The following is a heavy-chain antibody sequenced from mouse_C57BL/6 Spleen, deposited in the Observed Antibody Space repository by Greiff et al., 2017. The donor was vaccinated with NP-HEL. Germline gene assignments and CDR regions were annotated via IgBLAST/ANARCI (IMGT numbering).Heavy chain of an antibody. V-gene: IGHV1-80*01. CDR1: GYAFSSYW. D-gene: IGHD1-1*01. CDR2: IYPGDGDT. Sequence: QVQLKESGAELVKPGASVKISCKASGYAFSSYWMNWVKQRPGKGLEWIGQIYPGDGDTNYNGKFKGKATLTADKSSSTAYMQLSSLTSEDSAVYFCARGAGSTLYYFDYWGQGTTRTVSS. CDR3: ARGAGSTLYYFDY. J-gene: IGHJ2*01.